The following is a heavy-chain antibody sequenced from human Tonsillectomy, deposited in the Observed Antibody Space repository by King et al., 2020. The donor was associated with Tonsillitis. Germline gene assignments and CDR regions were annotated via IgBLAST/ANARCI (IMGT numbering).Heavy chain of an antibody. CDR2: INHSGST. V-gene: IGHV4-34*01. CDR1: GGSFSGYY. CDR3: ARPFVGATNDAFDI. D-gene: IGHD1-26*01. Sequence: VQLQQWGAGLLKPSETLSLTCAVYGGSFSGYYWSWIRQPPGKGLEWIGEINHSGSTNYNPSLKSRVTVSVDTSKNQFSLKLSSVTAADTAVYYCARPFVGATNDAFDIWRQGTMVTVSS. J-gene: IGHJ3*02.